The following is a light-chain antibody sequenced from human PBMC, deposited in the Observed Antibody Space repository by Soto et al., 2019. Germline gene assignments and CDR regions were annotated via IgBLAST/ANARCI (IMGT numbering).Light chain of an antibody. V-gene: IGKV3-11*01. Sequence: EIVLTQSPATLSLSPGERATLSCRASPSVTNFLAWYQQKPGQAPRLLIYGAFNRATGIPARFSGSGSGTDFTLTISSLEPEDSAIDYYQQRNIWPPVTFGQGTRLEIK. CDR1: PSVTNF. CDR3: QQRNIWPPVT. J-gene: IGKJ5*01. CDR2: GAF.